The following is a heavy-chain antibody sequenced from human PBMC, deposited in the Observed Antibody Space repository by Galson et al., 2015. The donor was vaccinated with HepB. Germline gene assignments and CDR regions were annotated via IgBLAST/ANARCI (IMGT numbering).Heavy chain of an antibody. CDR1: GYTLTELS. V-gene: IGHV1-24*01. Sequence: SVKVSCKVSGYTLTELSMHWVRQAPGKGLEWMGGFDPEDGETIYAQKFQGRVTMTEDTSTDTAYMELSSLRSEDTAVYYCARDDYYGSGSYYRPLAYYYGMDVWGQGTTVTVSS. D-gene: IGHD3-10*01. CDR3: ARDDYYGSGSYYRPLAYYYGMDV. J-gene: IGHJ6*02. CDR2: FDPEDGET.